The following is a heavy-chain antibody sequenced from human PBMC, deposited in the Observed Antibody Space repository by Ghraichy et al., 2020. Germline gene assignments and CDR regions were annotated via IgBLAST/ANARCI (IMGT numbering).Heavy chain of an antibody. D-gene: IGHD6-19*01. Sequence: GSLRLSCTVSGGSISSYYWSWIRQPPGKGLEWIGYIYYSGSTNYNPSLKSRVTISVDTSKNQFSLKLSSVTAADTAVYYCARESSGWGHNWFDPWGQGTLVTVSS. J-gene: IGHJ5*02. V-gene: IGHV4-59*01. CDR1: GGSISSYY. CDR3: ARESSGWGHNWFDP. CDR2: IYYSGST.